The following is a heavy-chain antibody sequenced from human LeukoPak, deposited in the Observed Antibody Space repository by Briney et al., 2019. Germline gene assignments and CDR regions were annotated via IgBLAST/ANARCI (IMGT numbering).Heavy chain of an antibody. D-gene: IGHD3-22*01. CDR2: IYYSGST. Sequence: SETLSLTCTVSGGSISSGGYYWSWIRQPPGKGLEWIGYIYYSGSTYYNPSLKSRVTISVDTSKNQFSLKLSSVTAADTAVYYCARGAHYYDSSGYGILDYWGQGTLVTVSS. CDR1: GGSISSGGYY. J-gene: IGHJ4*02. V-gene: IGHV4-30-4*08. CDR3: ARGAHYYDSSGYGILDY.